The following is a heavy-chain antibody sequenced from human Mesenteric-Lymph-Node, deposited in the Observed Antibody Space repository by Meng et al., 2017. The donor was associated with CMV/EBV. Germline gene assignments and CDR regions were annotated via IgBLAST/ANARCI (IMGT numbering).Heavy chain of an antibody. Sequence: FTFSNYAMSWVRQAPGKGLEWVSTISGSGGRTYYGDSVKGRFTISRDNSKNTLYLQMNSLRAEDTAVYYCAKEWYFGSGSYPDAFDIWGQGTMVTVSS. V-gene: IGHV3-23*01. CDR1: FTFSNYA. J-gene: IGHJ3*02. CDR3: AKEWYFGSGSYPDAFDI. CDR2: ISGSGGRT. D-gene: IGHD3-10*01.